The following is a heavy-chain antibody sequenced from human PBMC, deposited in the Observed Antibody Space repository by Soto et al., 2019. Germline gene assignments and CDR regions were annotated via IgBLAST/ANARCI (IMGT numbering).Heavy chain of an antibody. D-gene: IGHD6-19*01. V-gene: IGHV6-1*01. J-gene: IGHJ6*02. CDR2: TYYRSKWYN. Sequence: KQSQTLSLTCAISGDSVSSNSAAWNWIRQSPSRGLEWLGRTYYRSKWYNDYAVSVKSRITINPDTSKNQFSLQLNSVTPEDTAVYYCARAGGITRGQWHPVHVWGQGTTVTVSS. CDR3: ARAGGITRGQWHPVHV. CDR1: GDSVSSNSAA.